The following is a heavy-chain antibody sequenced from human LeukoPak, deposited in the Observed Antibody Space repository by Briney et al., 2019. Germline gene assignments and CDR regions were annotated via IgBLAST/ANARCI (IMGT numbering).Heavy chain of an antibody. V-gene: IGHV3-33*06. Sequence: PGRSLRLSCAASGFTFSSYGMHWVRQAPGKGLEWVAVIWFDGSNKYYADSVKGRFTISRDNSKNTLYLQMNSLRAEDTAVYYCAKGARWELPLDYWGQGTLVTVSS. CDR2: IWFDGSNK. CDR1: GFTFSSYG. CDR3: AKGARWELPLDY. D-gene: IGHD1-26*01. J-gene: IGHJ4*02.